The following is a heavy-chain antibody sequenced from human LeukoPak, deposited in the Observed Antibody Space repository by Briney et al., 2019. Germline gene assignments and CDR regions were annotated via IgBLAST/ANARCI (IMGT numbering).Heavy chain of an antibody. CDR3: AGHILGGNFDS. J-gene: IGHJ4*02. CDR1: GDSFTSVTDY. Sequence: SETLSLTCTVSGDSFTSVTDYWAWIRQPPGKGLEWIGYISYSGNTNYNPSLKSRVTISFDTSNNQFSLKLTSVTAADSAVYYCAGHILGGNFDSWGQGTLVTVSS. V-gene: IGHV4-61*01. D-gene: IGHD4-23*01. CDR2: ISYSGNT.